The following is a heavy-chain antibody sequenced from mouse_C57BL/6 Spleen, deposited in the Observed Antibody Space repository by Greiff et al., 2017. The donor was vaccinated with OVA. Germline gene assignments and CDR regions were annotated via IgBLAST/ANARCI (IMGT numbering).Heavy chain of an antibody. Sequence: EVQLQQSGPELVKPGASVKMSCKASGYTFTDYNMHWVKQSHGKSLEWIGDINPNNGGTSYNQKFKGKATLTVNKYSSTAYMELRSLTSEDSAVYYCARRSGSSPLYAMDYWGQGTSVTVSS. J-gene: IGHJ4*01. V-gene: IGHV1-22*01. CDR3: ARRSGSSPLYAMDY. D-gene: IGHD1-1*01. CDR1: GYTFTDYN. CDR2: INPNNGGT.